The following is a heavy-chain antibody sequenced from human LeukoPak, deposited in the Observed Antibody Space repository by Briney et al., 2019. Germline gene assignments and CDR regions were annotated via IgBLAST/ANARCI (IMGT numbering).Heavy chain of an antibody. CDR2: ISYDGSNK. Sequence: GRSLRLSCAASGFTFSSYGMHWVRQAPGKGLEWVAVISYDGSNKYYADSVKGRFTISRDNSKNTLYLQMNSLRAEDTAVYYCAHRYSSGLIRDYWGQGTLVTVSS. D-gene: IGHD6-19*01. CDR1: GFTFSSYG. J-gene: IGHJ4*02. V-gene: IGHV3-30*03. CDR3: AHRYSSGLIRDY.